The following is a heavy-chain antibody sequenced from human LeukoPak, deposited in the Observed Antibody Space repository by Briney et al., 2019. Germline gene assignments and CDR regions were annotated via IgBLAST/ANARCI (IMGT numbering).Heavy chain of an antibody. D-gene: IGHD6-13*01. Sequence: GASVKVSCKASGYTFSGYYMHWVRQAPGQGLEWMGWINPNSGGTNYAQKFQGRVTMTTDTSTSTAYMELRSLRSDDTAVYYCARRYSSSFNWFDPWGQGTLVTVSS. CDR3: ARRYSSSFNWFDP. CDR1: GYTFSGYY. J-gene: IGHJ5*02. V-gene: IGHV1-2*02. CDR2: INPNSGGT.